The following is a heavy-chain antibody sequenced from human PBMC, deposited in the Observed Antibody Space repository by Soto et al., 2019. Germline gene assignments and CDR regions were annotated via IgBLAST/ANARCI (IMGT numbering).Heavy chain of an antibody. D-gene: IGHD2-2*02. Sequence: SETLSLTCAVYGGSFRGYYWSWMREPPGKGLEWIGEINHSGSTNYNPSLKSRVTISVDTSKNQFSLKLSSVTAADTAVYYCARGYQDIVVVPAAITNYYYYMDVWGKGTTVS. CDR2: INHSGST. CDR3: ARGYQDIVVVPAAITNYYYYMDV. CDR1: GGSFRGYY. V-gene: IGHV4-34*01. J-gene: IGHJ6*03.